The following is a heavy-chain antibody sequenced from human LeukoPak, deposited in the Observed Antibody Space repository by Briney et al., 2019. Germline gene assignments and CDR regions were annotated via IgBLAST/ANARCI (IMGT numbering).Heavy chain of an antibody. D-gene: IGHD3-10*01. Sequence: SVKVSCKASGGTFSSYAISWVRQAPGQGLEWMGRIIPILGIANYAQKFQGRVTITADKSTSTAYMELSSLRSEDTAVYYCARELVVRGVVDYWGQGTLVTVSS. CDR2: IIPILGIA. CDR1: GGTFSSYA. V-gene: IGHV1-69*04. J-gene: IGHJ4*02. CDR3: ARELVVRGVVDY.